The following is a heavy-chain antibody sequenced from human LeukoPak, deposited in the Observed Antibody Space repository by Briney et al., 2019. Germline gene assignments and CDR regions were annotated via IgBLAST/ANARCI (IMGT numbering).Heavy chain of an antibody. CDR1: GYSFTSYW. V-gene: IGHV5-51*01. D-gene: IGHD3-10*01. CDR2: IYPGDSDT. CDR3: ATSLTLDYYGSGSYDY. Sequence: GESLKISCKGSGYSFTSYWIGWVRQMPGKGLEWMGIIYPGDSDTRYSPSFQGQVTISADKSISTAYLQWSSLKASDTAMCYCATSLTLDYYGSGSYDYWGQGTLVTVSS. J-gene: IGHJ4*02.